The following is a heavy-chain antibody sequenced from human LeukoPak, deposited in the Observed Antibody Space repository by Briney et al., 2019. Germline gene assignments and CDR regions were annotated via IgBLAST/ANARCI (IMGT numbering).Heavy chain of an antibody. CDR2: IYSDGST. J-gene: IGHJ4*02. V-gene: IGHV3-66*01. D-gene: IGHD2/OR15-2a*01. CDR3: ARSDCNSCYLGVWYYFDY. CDR1: GITVSSNY. Sequence: GGSLRLSCAASGITVSSNYMSWVRQAPGKGLEWVSVIYSDGSTYYADSVKGRFTISRDNSKNTLYLQMNSLRAEDTAVYYCARSDCNSCYLGVWYYFDYWGQGTLVTVSS.